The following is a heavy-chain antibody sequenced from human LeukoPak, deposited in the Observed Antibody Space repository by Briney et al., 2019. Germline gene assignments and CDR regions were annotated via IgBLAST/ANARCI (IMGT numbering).Heavy chain of an antibody. CDR1: GFTFSSYW. CDR2: INSDGSST. V-gene: IGHV3-74*01. D-gene: IGHD3-22*01. Sequence: PGGSLRLSCAASGFTFSSYWMHWVRQAPGKGLVWVSRINSDGSSTSYADSVKGRFTISRDNAKNTLYLQMNSLRAEDTAVYYCARDNSYDSSGYRVAFDIWGQGTMVTVSS. J-gene: IGHJ3*02. CDR3: ARDNSYDSSGYRVAFDI.